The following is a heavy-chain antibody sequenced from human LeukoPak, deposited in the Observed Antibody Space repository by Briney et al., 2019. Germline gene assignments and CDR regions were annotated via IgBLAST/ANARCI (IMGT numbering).Heavy chain of an antibody. V-gene: IGHV1-18*04. CDR2: ISAYNGNT. J-gene: IGHJ5*02. CDR3: ARARPYSSSPNWFDP. D-gene: IGHD6-13*01. CDR1: GYTFTSYG. Sequence: GASVKVSCKASGYTFTSYGISWVRQAPRQGREWMGWISAYNGNTNYAQKLQGRVTMTTDTSTSTAYMELRSLRSDDTAVYYCARARPYSSSPNWFDPWGQGTLVTVSS.